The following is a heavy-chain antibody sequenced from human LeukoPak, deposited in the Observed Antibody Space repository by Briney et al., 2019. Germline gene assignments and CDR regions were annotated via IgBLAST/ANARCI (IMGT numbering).Heavy chain of an antibody. CDR1: GFTFSSFS. D-gene: IGHD2-15*01. Sequence: GGSLRLSCAASGFTFSSFSMNWVRQAPGKGLEWVSSISSSSSYIYYADSVKGRFTISRDNAKNSLYLQMNSLRAEDTAVYYCASYCSGGSCRYGMDVWGQGTTVTVSS. CDR3: ASYCSGGSCRYGMDV. J-gene: IGHJ6*02. CDR2: ISSSSSYI. V-gene: IGHV3-21*01.